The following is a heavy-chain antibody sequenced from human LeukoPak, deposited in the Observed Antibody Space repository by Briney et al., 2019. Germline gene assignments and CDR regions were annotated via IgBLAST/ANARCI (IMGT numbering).Heavy chain of an antibody. CDR3: ARSYDFWSGPPFDP. CDR1: GYTFGSYY. J-gene: IGHJ5*02. D-gene: IGHD3-3*01. Sequence: GASVKVSCKASGYTFGSYYMHWVRQAPGQGLEWMGWINPNSGGTKYAQKFQGRVTLTRDTSISTAYMELSRLGCDDTAVYYCARSYDFWSGPPFDPWGQGTLVTVSS. V-gene: IGHV1-2*02. CDR2: INPNSGGT.